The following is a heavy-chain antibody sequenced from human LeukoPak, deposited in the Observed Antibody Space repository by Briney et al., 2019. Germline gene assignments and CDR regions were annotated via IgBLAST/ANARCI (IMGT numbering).Heavy chain of an antibody. V-gene: IGHV3-23*01. CDR1: AFTFSSYA. D-gene: IGHD3-3*01. Sequence: GGSLRLSCAASAFTFSSYAMSWVRQAPGKGLEWVSAISGSGGSTYYADSVKGRFTISRDNSKNTLYLQMNSLRAEDTAVYYCAKGFLRYDPYYYAMDVWGPGTTVTVSS. CDR2: ISGSGGST. J-gene: IGHJ6*02. CDR3: AKGFLRYDPYYYAMDV.